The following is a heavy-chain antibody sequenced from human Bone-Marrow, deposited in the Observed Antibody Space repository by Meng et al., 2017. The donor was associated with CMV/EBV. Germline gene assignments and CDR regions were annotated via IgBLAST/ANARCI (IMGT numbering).Heavy chain of an antibody. V-gene: IGHV4-39*01. J-gene: IGHJ4*02. Sequence: SETLSLTCTVSGGSISSSSYYWGWIRQPPGKGLEWIESIYYSGSTYYNPSLKSRVTISVDTSKNQFSLKLSSVTAADTAVYYCARCGPPYYDFWSGYPYYFDYWGQGTLVTVSS. CDR3: ARCGPPYYDFWSGYPYYFDY. CDR2: IYYSGST. D-gene: IGHD3-3*01. CDR1: GGSISSSSYY.